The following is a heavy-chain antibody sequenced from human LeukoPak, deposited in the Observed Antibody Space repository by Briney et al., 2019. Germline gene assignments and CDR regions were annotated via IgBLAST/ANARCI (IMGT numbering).Heavy chain of an antibody. D-gene: IGHD3-10*01. Sequence: SETLSLTCTVSGGSISSYYWNWIRQPPGKGLEWIGYIYYSGSTNYNPSLKSRVTISVDTSKNQFSLKLSSVTAADTAVYYCARAGQYGSGSYYSIYYGMDVWGKGTTVTVSS. CDR3: ARAGQYGSGSYYSIYYGMDV. CDR1: GGSISSYY. J-gene: IGHJ6*04. V-gene: IGHV4-59*01. CDR2: IYYSGST.